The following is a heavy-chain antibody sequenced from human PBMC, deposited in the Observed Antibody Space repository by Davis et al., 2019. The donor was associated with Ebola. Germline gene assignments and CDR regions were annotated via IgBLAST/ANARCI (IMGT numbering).Heavy chain of an antibody. CDR1: GGTFSSYT. CDR3: ARVLGCSSTSCYDRDRFDP. V-gene: IGHV1-69*13. J-gene: IGHJ5*02. Sequence: SVKVSCKASGGTFSSYTISWVRQAPGQGLEWMGGIIPIFGTANYAQKFQGRITITADESTSTASMELSSLRSEDTAVYYCARVLGCSSTSCYDRDRFDPWGQGTLVTVSS. CDR2: IIPIFGTA. D-gene: IGHD2-2*01.